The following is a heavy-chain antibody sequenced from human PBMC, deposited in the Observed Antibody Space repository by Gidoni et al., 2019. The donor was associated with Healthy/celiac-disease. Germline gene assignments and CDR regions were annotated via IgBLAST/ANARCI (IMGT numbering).Heavy chain of an antibody. J-gene: IGHJ4*02. Sequence: EVQLVETGGGLIQPGGSLRLPCSASGFTVRSNYMSWVRQAPGKGLEWVSVIYSGGRTYYADSVKGRFTISRDNIKNTLYLQMNSLRAEDTAVYYCARGGEQGDSSGWYWSDYWGQGTLVTVSS. CDR2: IYSGGRT. CDR3: ARGGEQGDSSGWYWSDY. CDR1: GFTVRSNY. V-gene: IGHV3-53*02. D-gene: IGHD6-19*01.